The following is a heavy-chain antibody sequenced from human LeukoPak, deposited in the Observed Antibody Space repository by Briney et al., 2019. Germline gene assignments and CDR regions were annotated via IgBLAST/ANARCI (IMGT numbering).Heavy chain of an antibody. V-gene: IGHV3-48*01. D-gene: IGHD3-10*02. CDR1: GFTFSSYS. CDR3: AELGITMIGGV. CDR2: IRSSSRTI. Sequence: GGSLRLSCAASGFTFSSYSMNWVRQAPGKGLEWVSYIRSSSRTIYYADSVKGRFTISRDNAKNSLYLQMNSLRAEDTAVYYCAELGITMIGGVWGKGTTVTISS. J-gene: IGHJ6*04.